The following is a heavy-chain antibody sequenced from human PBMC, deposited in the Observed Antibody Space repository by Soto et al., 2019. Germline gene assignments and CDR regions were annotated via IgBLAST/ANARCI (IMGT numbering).Heavy chain of an antibody. CDR2: TRSKAYGGST. CDR1: GFTFGDYP. V-gene: IGHV3-49*03. CDR3: TRVSSSREFDY. D-gene: IGHD6-13*01. Sequence: PGGSLRLSCRASGFTFGDYPMSWFRQAPGKGLEWVGFTRSKAYGGSTEYAASVKGRFTISRDDSKSIAYLQMNSLKTEDTAVYYCTRVSSSREFDYWGQGT. J-gene: IGHJ4*02.